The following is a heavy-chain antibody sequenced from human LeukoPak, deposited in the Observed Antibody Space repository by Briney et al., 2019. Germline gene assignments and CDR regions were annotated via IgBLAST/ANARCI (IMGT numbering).Heavy chain of an antibody. D-gene: IGHD3-22*01. CDR1: GGSFSGYY. CDR2: INHSGST. CDR3: ARYRDYYDSSGLDWFDP. V-gene: IGHV4-34*01. Sequence: PSETLSPTCAVYGGSFSGYYWSWIRQPPGKGLEWIGEINHSGSTNYNPSLKSRVTISVDTSKNQFSLKLSSVTAADTAVYYCARYRDYYDSSGLDWFDPWGQGTLVTVSS. J-gene: IGHJ5*02.